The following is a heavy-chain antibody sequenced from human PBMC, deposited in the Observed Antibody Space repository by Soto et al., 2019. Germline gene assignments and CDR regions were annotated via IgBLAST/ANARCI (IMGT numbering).Heavy chain of an antibody. Sequence: PGGSLRLSCAASGFTFSSYGMHWVRQAPGKGLEWVAVISYDGSNKYYADPVKGRFTISRDNSKNTLYLQMNSLRPEDTAVYYCANGYCSGGSCYGADFAFDIWGQGTMVTVSS. D-gene: IGHD2-15*01. V-gene: IGHV3-30*18. CDR2: ISYDGSNK. J-gene: IGHJ3*02. CDR1: GFTFSSYG. CDR3: ANGYCSGGSCYGADFAFDI.